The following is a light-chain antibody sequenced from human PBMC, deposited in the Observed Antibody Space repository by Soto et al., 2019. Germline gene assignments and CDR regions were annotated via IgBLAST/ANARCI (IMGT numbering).Light chain of an antibody. Sequence: GERANLSCRASQSVSSNLAWYQQKPAQTPPPLINGASTRATGIPARFSGSGSGTEFTLTISSLHSKDCPLYYCKPDLNLPGTLRHGTK. CDR1: QSVSSN. CDR3: KPDLNLPGT. J-gene: IGKJ1*01. CDR2: GAS. V-gene: IGKV3-15*01.